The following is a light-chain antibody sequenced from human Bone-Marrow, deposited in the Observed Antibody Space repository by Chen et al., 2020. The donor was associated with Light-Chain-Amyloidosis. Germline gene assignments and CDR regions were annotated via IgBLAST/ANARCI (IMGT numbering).Light chain of an antibody. Sequence: DIVMTQSPDSLAVFLGETATINRKSSQNVLYSSNNKNYLAWYQQRPGQPPKLLIYWTPTREFGVPDRFRGSGSGTDFTLTISSLQAEDGAVYYCQQYYSSPWTFGQGIRVEIK. CDR2: WTP. CDR1: QNVLYSSNNKNY. J-gene: IGKJ1*01. CDR3: QQYYSSPWT. V-gene: IGKV4-1*01.